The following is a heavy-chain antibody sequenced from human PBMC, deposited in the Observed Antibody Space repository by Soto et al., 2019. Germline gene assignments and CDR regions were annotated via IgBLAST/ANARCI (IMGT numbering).Heavy chain of an antibody. Sequence: QVQVQESGPGLVKPSGTLSLTCAVSGVSISSSSWWSWVRQPPGKGLEWIGEIYHSGSTNYNPSLKRRDAISVYKSKNQFSLKLLSVTAAETAVYYCAGGCASGPYALWGQGIQLTLSA. J-gene: IGHJ4*02. CDR3: AGGCASGPYAL. CDR2: IYHSGST. CDR1: GVSISSSSW. V-gene: IGHV4-4*02. D-gene: IGHD3-10*01.